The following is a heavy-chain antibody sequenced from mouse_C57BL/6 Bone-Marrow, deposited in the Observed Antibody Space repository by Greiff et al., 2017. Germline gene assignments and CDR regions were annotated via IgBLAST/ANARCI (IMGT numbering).Heavy chain of an antibody. J-gene: IGHJ1*03. CDR2: IYPGSGST. Sequence: VQLQQPGAELVKPGASVKMSCKASGYTFTSYWITWVKQRPGQGLEWIGDIYPGSGSTNYNEKFKSNATLTVDTSSSTAYMQLSSLTSEDSAVYDCARPYYSNDWYFDVWGTGTTVTVSS. CDR3: ARPYYSNDWYFDV. D-gene: IGHD2-5*01. V-gene: IGHV1-55*01. CDR1: GYTFTSYW.